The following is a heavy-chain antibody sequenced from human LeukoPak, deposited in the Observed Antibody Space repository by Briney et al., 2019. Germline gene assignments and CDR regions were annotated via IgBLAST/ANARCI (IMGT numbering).Heavy chain of an antibody. Sequence: SETLSLTCAVYGGSFSGYYWSWIRQPPGKGLEWIGEINHSGSTNYNPSLKSRVTISVDTSKNQFSLKLSSVTAADTAVYYCARDGSELYCSGGSCYSTYYDYWGQGTLVTVSS. V-gene: IGHV4-34*01. J-gene: IGHJ4*02. CDR3: ARDGSELYCSGGSCYSTYYDY. CDR2: INHSGST. D-gene: IGHD2-15*01. CDR1: GGSFSGYY.